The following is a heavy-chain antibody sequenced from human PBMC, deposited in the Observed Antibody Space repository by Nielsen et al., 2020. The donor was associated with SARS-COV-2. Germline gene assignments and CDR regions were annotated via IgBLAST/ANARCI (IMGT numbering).Heavy chain of an antibody. D-gene: IGHD1-26*01. CDR3: ARGWASYYYMDV. Sequence: GESPKISFAASGFTFSSYSMNWDRQAPGKGLEWVSYISSSSSTIYYADPVKGRFTISRDNSKNTLYLQMNSLRAEDTAVYYCARGWASYYYMDVWGKGTTVTVSS. CDR2: ISSSSSTI. CDR1: GFTFSSYS. J-gene: IGHJ6*03. V-gene: IGHV3-48*01.